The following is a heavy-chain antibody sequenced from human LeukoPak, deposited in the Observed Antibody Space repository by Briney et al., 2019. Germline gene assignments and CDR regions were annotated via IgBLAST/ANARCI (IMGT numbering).Heavy chain of an antibody. D-gene: IGHD6-13*01. CDR2: IIPIFGTA. J-gene: IGHJ4*02. CDR3: ARGRLADSSSWADY. CDR1: GGTFSSYA. Sequence: SVKVSCKASGGTFSSYALSWVRQAPGQGLEWMGGIIPIFGTANYAQKFQGRVTITTDESTSTAYMELSSLRAEDTAVYYCARGRLADSSSWADYWGQGTLVTVSS. V-gene: IGHV1-69*05.